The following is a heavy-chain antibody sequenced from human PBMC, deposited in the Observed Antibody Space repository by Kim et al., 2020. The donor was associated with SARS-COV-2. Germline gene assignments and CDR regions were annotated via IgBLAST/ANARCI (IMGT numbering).Heavy chain of an antibody. CDR2: ISSSSSYT. Sequence: GGSLRLSCAASGFTFSDYYMSWIRQAPGKGLEWVSYISSSSSYTNYADSVKGRFTISRDNAKNSLYLQMNSLRAEDTAVYYCARGTRYYDSSGYYDYYGMDVWGQGTTVTVSS. V-gene: IGHV3-11*05. CDR1: GFTFSDYY. D-gene: IGHD3-22*01. CDR3: ARGTRYYDSSGYYDYYGMDV. J-gene: IGHJ6*01.